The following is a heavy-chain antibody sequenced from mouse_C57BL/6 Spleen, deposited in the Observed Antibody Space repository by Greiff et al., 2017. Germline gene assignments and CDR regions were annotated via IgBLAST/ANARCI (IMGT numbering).Heavy chain of an antibody. CDR2: INPGSGGT. Sequence: QVQLQQSGAELVRPGTSVKVSCKASGYAFTNYLIEWVKQRPGQGLEWIGVINPGSGGTNYNEKFKGKATLTADKSSSTAYMQLSSLTSEDSAVYFCARSSYDHKAMDYWGQGTSVTVSS. D-gene: IGHD2-10*01. CDR3: ARSSYDHKAMDY. CDR1: GYAFTNYL. J-gene: IGHJ4*01. V-gene: IGHV1-54*01.